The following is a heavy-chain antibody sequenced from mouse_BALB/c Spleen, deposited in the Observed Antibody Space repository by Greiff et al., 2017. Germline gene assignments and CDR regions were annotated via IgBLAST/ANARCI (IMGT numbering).Heavy chain of an antibody. Sequence: EVKLMESGGGLVQPGGSRKLSCAASGFTFSSFGMHWVRQAPEKVLEWVAYISSGSSTIYYADTVKGRFTISRDNPKNTLFLQMTSLRSEDTAMYYCARRNFYGNYDYYAMDYWGQGTSVTVSS. J-gene: IGHJ4*01. CDR3: ARRNFYGNYDYYAMDY. CDR2: ISSGSSTI. CDR1: GFTFSSFG. V-gene: IGHV5-17*02. D-gene: IGHD2-1*01.